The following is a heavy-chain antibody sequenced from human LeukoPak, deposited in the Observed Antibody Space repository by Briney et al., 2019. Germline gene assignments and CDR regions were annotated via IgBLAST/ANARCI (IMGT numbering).Heavy chain of an antibody. D-gene: IGHD4-11*01. CDR1: GGSISSGTW. CDR2: VYHDGNT. Sequence: SETLSLTCAVSGGSISSGTWRSWVRQPPGKGLEWIGEVYHDGNTKYSPSFRSRVTMSVDNSKSQFSLELSSVTAADTAVYYCASSNNYVWFDPWGQGALVTVSS. V-gene: IGHV4-4*02. CDR3: ASSNNYVWFDP. J-gene: IGHJ5*02.